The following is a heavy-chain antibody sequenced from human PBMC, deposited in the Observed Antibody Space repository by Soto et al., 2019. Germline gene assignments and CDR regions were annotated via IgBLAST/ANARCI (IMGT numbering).Heavy chain of an antibody. CDR3: AKEKDRIFDY. CDR2: ITWDAGSA. CDR1: GFTFDDHT. Sequence: VQLVVSGGLVVRPGGSLRLSCAGSGFTFDDHTMHWVRQAPGKGLEWVSLITWDAGSAFYADSVRGRFTISRDNSKNSLHLQMNSLRTEDSALYYCAKEKDRIFDYWGRGTPVTVSS. V-gene: IGHV3-43*01. J-gene: IGHJ4*02.